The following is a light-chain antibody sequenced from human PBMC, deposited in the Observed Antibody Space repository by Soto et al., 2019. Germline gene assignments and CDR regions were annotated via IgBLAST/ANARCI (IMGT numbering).Light chain of an antibody. CDR1: QSISTY. J-gene: IGKJ5*01. CDR2: AAS. CDR3: QQSYMDPIT. Sequence: SASVGDRVTITCRASQSISTYLNWYHQKPGKAPKLLIYAASSLQSGVPSRFSGSGGGTDFTLSISSVQPEDFATYFCQQSYMDPITFGQGTRLEIK. V-gene: IGKV1-39*01.